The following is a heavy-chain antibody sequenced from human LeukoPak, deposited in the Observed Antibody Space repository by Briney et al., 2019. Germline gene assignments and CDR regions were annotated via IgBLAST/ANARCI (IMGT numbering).Heavy chain of an antibody. CDR3: ARGAFRVVI. CDR2: IYTSGST. V-gene: IGHV4-61*02. J-gene: IGHJ4*02. CDR1: GGSISSGSYY. Sequence: PSETLSLTCTVSGGSISSGSYYWSWIRQPAGKGLEWIGRIYTSGSTNYNPSLKSRVTISVDTSKNQFSLKLSSVTAADTAVYYCARGAFRVVIWGQGTLVTVSS. D-gene: IGHD3-3*01.